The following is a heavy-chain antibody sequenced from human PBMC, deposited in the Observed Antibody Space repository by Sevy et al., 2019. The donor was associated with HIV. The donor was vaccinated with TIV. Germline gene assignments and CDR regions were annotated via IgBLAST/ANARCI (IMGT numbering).Heavy chain of an antibody. CDR3: ARGEGILTGYYLDY. CDR1: GGSISSGGYS. CDR2: IYHSGST. D-gene: IGHD3-9*01. Sequence: SETLSLTCAVSGGSISSGGYSWSWIRQPPGKGLEWIGYIYHSGSTYYNPSLKSRVTISVDRSKNQFSLQLSSVTAADTAVYYCARGEGILTGYYLDYWGQGTLVTVSS. V-gene: IGHV4-30-2*01. J-gene: IGHJ4*02.